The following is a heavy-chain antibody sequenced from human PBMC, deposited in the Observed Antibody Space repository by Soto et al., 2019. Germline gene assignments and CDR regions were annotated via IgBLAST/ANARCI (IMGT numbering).Heavy chain of an antibody. CDR2: INHSGST. Sequence: SETLSLTFAVYGGSFSGYYWSWIRQPPGKGLEWIGEINHSGSTNYNPSLKSRVTISVDTSKNQFSLKLSSVTAADTAVYYCARKVVGALDYWGQGTLVTV. V-gene: IGHV4-34*01. J-gene: IGHJ4*02. CDR1: GGSFSGYY. D-gene: IGHD1-26*01. CDR3: ARKVVGALDY.